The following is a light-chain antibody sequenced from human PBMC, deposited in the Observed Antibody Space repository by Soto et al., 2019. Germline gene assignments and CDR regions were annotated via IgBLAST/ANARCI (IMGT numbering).Light chain of an antibody. J-gene: IGLJ1*01. Sequence: QSVLTQPPSASGNPGQRLTISCSGSTSNILRNYVYWYRQFPGTAPRLLISMNDQRPSGVPVRFSGSKSGTSASLAISGLRSEDEADYYCASWDDSLSGYVFGTGTKVTVL. CDR2: MND. V-gene: IGLV1-47*01. CDR1: TSNILRNY. CDR3: ASWDDSLSGYV.